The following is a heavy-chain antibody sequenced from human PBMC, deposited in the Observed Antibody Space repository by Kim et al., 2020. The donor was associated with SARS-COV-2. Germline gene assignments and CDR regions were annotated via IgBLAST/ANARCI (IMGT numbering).Heavy chain of an antibody. V-gene: IGHV1-46*01. J-gene: IGHJ6*02. CDR3: ARPGRSPTIPHYYYGMDV. D-gene: IGHD5-12*01. Sequence: QGRVTMTRDTSTSTVYMELSSLRSEDTAVYYCARPGRSPTIPHYYYGMDVWGQGTTVTVSS.